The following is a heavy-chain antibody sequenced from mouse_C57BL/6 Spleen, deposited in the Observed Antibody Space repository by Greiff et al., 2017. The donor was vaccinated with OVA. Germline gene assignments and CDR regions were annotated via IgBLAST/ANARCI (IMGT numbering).Heavy chain of an antibody. V-gene: IGHV1-82*01. D-gene: IGHD1-1*01. CDR2: IYPGDGDT. CDR3: ARWVLRSLYAMDY. CDR1: GYAFSSSW. Sequence: QVQLKESGPELVKPGASVKISCKASGYAFSSSWMNWVKQRPGKGLEWIGRIYPGDGDTNYNGKFKGKATLTADKSSSTAYIQLSSLTSEDSAVYFCARWVLRSLYAMDYWGQGTSVTVSS. J-gene: IGHJ4*01.